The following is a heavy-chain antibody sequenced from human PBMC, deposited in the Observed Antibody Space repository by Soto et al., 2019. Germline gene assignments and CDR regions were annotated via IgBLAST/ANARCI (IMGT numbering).Heavy chain of an antibody. CDR2: IGTAGDT. V-gene: IGHV3-13*01. CDR1: GFTFSSYD. Sequence: PGGSLRLSCAASGFTFSSYDMHWVRQATGKGLEWVSAIGTAGDTYYPGSVKGRFTISRDNAKNTLYLQMNSLRAEDTAVYYCARGYLYYDFWSGYSSNWFDPWGQGTLVTVSS. J-gene: IGHJ5*02. D-gene: IGHD3-3*01. CDR3: ARGYLYYDFWSGYSSNWFDP.